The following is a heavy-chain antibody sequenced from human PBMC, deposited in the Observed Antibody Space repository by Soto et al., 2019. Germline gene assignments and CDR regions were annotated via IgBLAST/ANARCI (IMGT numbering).Heavy chain of an antibody. CDR1: GASISSYY. CDR3: RRNSLFGGSNWFGP. V-gene: IGHV4-59*01. Sequence: PSETLSLPCTVSGASISSYYWSWIRQSPGKGLEWIGYMSYSGSSNFNPSLKNRVTISVDTSRNQFSLKVTSVTAADTAVYYCRRNSLFGGSNWFGPWCQGTRVTVS. J-gene: IGHJ5*02. D-gene: IGHD3-3*01. CDR2: MSYSGSS.